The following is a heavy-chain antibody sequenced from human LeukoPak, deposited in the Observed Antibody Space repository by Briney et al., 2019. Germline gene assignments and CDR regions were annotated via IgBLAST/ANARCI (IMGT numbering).Heavy chain of an antibody. D-gene: IGHD2-15*01. J-gene: IGHJ5*02. V-gene: IGHV5-51*01. Sequence: GSLKISCKGSGYSFTSYWIGWVRQMPGKGLEGMGIIYPGDSDTRYSPSFQGQVTISADKSISTAYLQWSSLRASDTAMYYCARYEGYCSGGSCYLGYNWFDPWGQGTLVTVSS. CDR3: ARYEGYCSGGSCYLGYNWFDP. CDR2: IYPGDSDT. CDR1: GYSFTSYW.